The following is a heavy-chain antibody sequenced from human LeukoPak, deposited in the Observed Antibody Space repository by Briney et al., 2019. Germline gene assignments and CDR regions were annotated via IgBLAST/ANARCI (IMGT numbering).Heavy chain of an antibody. CDR3: ASNADYYDSSVLRDY. Sequence: GGSLRLSCAASGFTFSSYSMNWVRQAPGKGLEWVSSISSSSSYIYYADSVKGRFTISRDNAKNSLYLQMNSLRAEDTAVYYCASNADYYDSSVLRDYWGQGTLVTVSS. V-gene: IGHV3-21*01. CDR1: GFTFSSYS. CDR2: ISSSSSYI. D-gene: IGHD3-22*01. J-gene: IGHJ4*02.